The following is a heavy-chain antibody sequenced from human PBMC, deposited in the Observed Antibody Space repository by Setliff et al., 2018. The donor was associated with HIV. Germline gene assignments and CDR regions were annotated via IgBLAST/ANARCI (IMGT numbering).Heavy chain of an antibody. CDR2: IYYSGST. J-gene: IGHJ2*01. D-gene: IGHD6-13*01. CDR1: GAYISSYY. V-gene: IGHV4-59*08. Sequence: KTSETLSLTCTVSGAYISSYYWSWIRQPPGKGLEWIGYIYYSGSTNYNPSLKSRVTISVDTSKNQFSLKLSSVTAADTAVYYCARLCIAAAGTRSIPWYFDLWGRGTLVTVSS. CDR3: ARLCIAAAGTRSIPWYFDL.